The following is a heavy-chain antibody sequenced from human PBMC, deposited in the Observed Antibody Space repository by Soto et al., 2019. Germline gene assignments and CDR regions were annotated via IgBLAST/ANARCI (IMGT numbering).Heavy chain of an antibody. CDR2: RGSGGDT. CDR3: TRKTPPTGMEV. D-gene: IGHD2-15*01. Sequence: EVQLVESGGGLVQPGGSLRLSCAASGFTLSSYDIHWVRQATGEGLAWVSGRGSGGDTHYADSVKGRFTISREHGKNSSYVQMNNLRVGDTAVYYCTRKTPPTGMEVWGQGATVTVSS. J-gene: IGHJ6*02. V-gene: IGHV3-13*01. CDR1: GFTLSSYD.